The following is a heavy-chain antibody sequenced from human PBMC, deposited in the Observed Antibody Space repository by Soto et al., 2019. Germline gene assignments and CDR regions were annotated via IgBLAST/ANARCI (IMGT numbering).Heavy chain of an antibody. D-gene: IGHD5-18*01. CDR1: GGSISSGDYY. CDR2: IYYSGST. V-gene: IGHV4-30-4*01. J-gene: IGHJ4*02. CDR3: ARVGSYGSGHLYYGIVDY. Sequence: SQTLSLTCTVSGGSISSGDYYWSWIRQPPGKGLEWIGYIYYSGSTYYNPSLKSRVTISVDTSKNQFSLKLSSVTAADTAVYYCARVGSYGSGHLYYGIVDYWGQGTLVTVSS.